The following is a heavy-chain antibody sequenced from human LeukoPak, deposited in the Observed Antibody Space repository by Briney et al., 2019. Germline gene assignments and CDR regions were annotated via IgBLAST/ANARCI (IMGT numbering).Heavy chain of an antibody. D-gene: IGHD2-2*01. Sequence: ASVKVSCKASGYTFTSYDINWVRQATGQGPEWMGWMNPNSGNTGYAQKFQGRVTITRNTSISTAYMELSSLRSEDTAVYYCARTDSEYQLLFSGFDYWGQGTLVTVSS. CDR2: MNPNSGNT. J-gene: IGHJ4*02. V-gene: IGHV1-8*01. CDR1: GYTFTSYD. CDR3: ARTDSEYQLLFSGFDY.